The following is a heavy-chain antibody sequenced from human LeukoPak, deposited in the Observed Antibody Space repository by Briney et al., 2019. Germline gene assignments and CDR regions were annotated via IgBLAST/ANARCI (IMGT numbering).Heavy chain of an antibody. CDR2: INHSGST. J-gene: IGHJ4*02. V-gene: IGHV4-34*01. D-gene: IGHD3-22*01. CDR3: ARGLYYDSSGP. Sequence: SETLSLTCAVYGGSFSGYYWSWIRQPPGKGLEWIGEINHSGSTNYNPSLKSRVTISVDTSKNQFSLKLSSVTAADTAVYYCARGLYYDSSGPRGQGTLVTVSS. CDR1: GGSFSGYY.